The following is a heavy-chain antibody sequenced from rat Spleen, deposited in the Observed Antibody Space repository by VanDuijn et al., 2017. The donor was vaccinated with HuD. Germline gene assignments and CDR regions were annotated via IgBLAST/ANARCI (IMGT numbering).Heavy chain of an antibody. CDR1: GFTFSDYN. V-gene: IGHV5-7*01. CDR3: ARRHYGYTDYFDY. Sequence: EVQLVESGGGLVQPGRSLKLSCAASGFTFSDYNMAWVRQAPKKGLEWVATFSYDGRNTYYRGSVRGRFTISRDNAKSTLYLQMNSLRSEDTATYYCARRHYGYTDYFDYWGQGVMVTVSS. CDR2: FSYDGRNT. J-gene: IGHJ2*01. D-gene: IGHD1-9*01.